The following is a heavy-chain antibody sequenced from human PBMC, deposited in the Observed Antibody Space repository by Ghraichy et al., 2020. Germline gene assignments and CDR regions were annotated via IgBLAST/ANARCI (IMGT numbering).Heavy chain of an antibody. J-gene: IGHJ6*03. Sequence: LSLTCAASGFTFSSCAMSWVRQAPGKGLEWVSTISVSGTSTYYADSVKGRFTISRDNSQSTLFLQVDNIREEDTATYYCAKIDRESDSILQFYIDVWGRGTMVTVSS. CDR2: ISVSGTST. D-gene: IGHD3-22*01. CDR3: AKIDRESDSILQFYIDV. V-gene: IGHV3-23*01. CDR1: GFTFSSCA.